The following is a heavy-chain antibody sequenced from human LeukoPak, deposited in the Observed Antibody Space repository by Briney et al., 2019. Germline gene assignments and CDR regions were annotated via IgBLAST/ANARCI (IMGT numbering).Heavy chain of an antibody. CDR3: AREASPQQLHYYYYYMDV. D-gene: IGHD6-13*01. Sequence: GGSLRLSCAASGFTFSSYGMHWVRQAPGKGLEWVAVISYDGSNKYYADSVKGRFTISRDNSKNTLYLQMNSLRAEDTAVYYCAREASPQQLHYYYYYMDVWGKGTTVTVSS. J-gene: IGHJ6*03. CDR2: ISYDGSNK. CDR1: GFTFSSYG. V-gene: IGHV3-30*03.